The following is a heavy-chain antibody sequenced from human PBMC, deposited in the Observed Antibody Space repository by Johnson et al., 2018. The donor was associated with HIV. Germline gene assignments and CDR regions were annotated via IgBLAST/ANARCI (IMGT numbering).Heavy chain of an antibody. Sequence: QVQLVESGGGVVQPGRSLRLSCAASGFTFSTYVMYWVRQAPGKGLEWVALISHDGSNDYCADSVKGRFTISRDNSKNTLYLQMNSLRAEDTAVYYCARASDAFDIWGQGTMVTVSS. CDR2: ISHDGSND. J-gene: IGHJ3*02. CDR3: ARASDAFDI. CDR1: GFTFSTYV. V-gene: IGHV3-30*03.